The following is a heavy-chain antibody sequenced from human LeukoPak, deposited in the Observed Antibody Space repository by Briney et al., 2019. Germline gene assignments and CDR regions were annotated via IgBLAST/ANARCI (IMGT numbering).Heavy chain of an antibody. V-gene: IGHV4-59*01. CDR1: GGSISSYY. CDR3: ARGGGYQLPPAAYFDY. CDR2: IYYSGST. J-gene: IGHJ4*02. Sequence: PSETLSLTCTVSGGSISSYYWSWIRQPPGKGLEWIGYIYYSGSTNYNPSLKSRVTISVDTSKNQFSLKLSSVTAADTAVYYCARGGGYQLPPAAYFDYWGQGTLVTVSS. D-gene: IGHD2-2*01.